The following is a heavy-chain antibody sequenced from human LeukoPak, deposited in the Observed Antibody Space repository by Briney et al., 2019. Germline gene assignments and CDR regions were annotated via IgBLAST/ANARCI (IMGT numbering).Heavy chain of an antibody. D-gene: IGHD2-21*02. J-gene: IGHJ3*02. CDR1: GFTFSSYS. Sequence: GGSLRLSCAASGFTFSSYSMNWVRQAPGKGLEWVSSISSSSSYIYYADSVKGRFTISRDNAKNSLYLQMNSLRAEDTAVYYCASRNIVVVTAMGAFDIWGQGTMVTVSS. CDR2: ISSSSSYI. V-gene: IGHV3-21*01. CDR3: ASRNIVVVTAMGAFDI.